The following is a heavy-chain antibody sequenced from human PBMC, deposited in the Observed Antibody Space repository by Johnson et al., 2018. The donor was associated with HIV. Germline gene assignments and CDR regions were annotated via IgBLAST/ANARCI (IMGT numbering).Heavy chain of an antibody. J-gene: IGHJ3*02. Sequence: VLLVESGGGLVQPGGSLRLSCAASGFTFSDYRMTSVRQAPGKGLEWVADIKQAGSEKYYVCSVTGRFTITRDNAKKAMYLQMNSLRAEDTAVYYCARVQAAGVVRPFDIWGQGTMVTVSA. D-gene: IGHD2-21*01. CDR2: IKQAGSEK. CDR1: GFTFSDYR. V-gene: IGHV3-7*01. CDR3: ARVQAAGVVRPFDI.